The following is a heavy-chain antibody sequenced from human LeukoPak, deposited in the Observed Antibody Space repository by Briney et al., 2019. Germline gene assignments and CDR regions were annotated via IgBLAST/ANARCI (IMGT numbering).Heavy chain of an antibody. D-gene: IGHD2-2*01. J-gene: IGHJ4*02. Sequence: GGSLRLSCAASGFTFSSYAMSWVRQAPGKGLEWVSAISGSGGSTYYADSVKGRFTISRDNSKNTLYLQMNSLRAEDTAVYYCAKGSHIVVVPAYYFDYWGQGTLVTVSS. V-gene: IGHV3-23*01. CDR3: AKGSHIVVVPAYYFDY. CDR2: ISGSGGST. CDR1: GFTFSSYA.